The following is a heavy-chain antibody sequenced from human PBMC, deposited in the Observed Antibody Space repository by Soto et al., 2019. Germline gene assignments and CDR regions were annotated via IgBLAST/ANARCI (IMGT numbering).Heavy chain of an antibody. CDR2: INHSGST. CDR3: ARGQNLLRLQYFDY. J-gene: IGHJ4*02. CDR1: GGSFSGYY. V-gene: IGHV4-34*01. Sequence: SETLSLTCAVYGGSFSGYYWSWIRQPPGKGLEWIGEINHSGSTNYNPSLKSRVTISVDTSKNQFSLKLSAVTAADTAVYYCARGQNLLRLQYFDYWGQGTLVTVSS. D-gene: IGHD6-25*01.